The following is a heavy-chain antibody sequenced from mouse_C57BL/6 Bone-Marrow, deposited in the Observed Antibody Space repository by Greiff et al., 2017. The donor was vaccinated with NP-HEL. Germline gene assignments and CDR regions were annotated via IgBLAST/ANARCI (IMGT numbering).Heavy chain of an antibody. CDR1: GYTFTSYW. CDR3: AREGYDDRFAY. D-gene: IGHD2-12*01. J-gene: IGHJ3*01. Sequence: VQLQQPGAELVMPGASVKLSCKASGYTFTSYWMHWVKQRPGQGLEWIGEIDPSDSYTNYNQKFKGKSTLTVDKSSRTAYMPLSSLTSEDSAVYYCAREGYDDRFAYWGQGTLVTVSA. CDR2: IDPSDSYT. V-gene: IGHV1-69*01.